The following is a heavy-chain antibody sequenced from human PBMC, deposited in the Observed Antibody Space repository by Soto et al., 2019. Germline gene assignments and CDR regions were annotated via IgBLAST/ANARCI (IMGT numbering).Heavy chain of an antibody. Sequence: QVQLQEAGPGLVKPAQTLSLTCTVSGGAISSGGYYWTWIRQHPGKGLEWIGYNYYSGMTYSNPTLLSRLIISLDTSTNRSSLAPRSVTAAATAVYSCARAWMRAGLSYAMDVWGQATMFTVSS. CDR2: NYYSGMT. V-gene: IGHV4-31*03. CDR3: ARAWMRAGLSYAMDV. D-gene: IGHD1-1*01. CDR1: GGAISSGGYY. J-gene: IGHJ6*02.